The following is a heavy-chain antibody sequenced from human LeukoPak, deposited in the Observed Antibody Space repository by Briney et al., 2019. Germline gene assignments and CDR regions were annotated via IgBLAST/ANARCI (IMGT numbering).Heavy chain of an antibody. CDR1: GFAFSIYA. CDR3: AKRSSSGSPGY. V-gene: IGHV3-23*01. CDR2: VSGGGGST. Sequence: GGSQRLSCAASGFAFSIYAMSWVRQAPGKGLEWVSAVSGGGGSTYYADSVKGRFTISRDNSKNTLYLQMNSLRAEDTAVYYCAKRSSSGSPGYWGQGALVTVSS. J-gene: IGHJ4*02. D-gene: IGHD1-26*01.